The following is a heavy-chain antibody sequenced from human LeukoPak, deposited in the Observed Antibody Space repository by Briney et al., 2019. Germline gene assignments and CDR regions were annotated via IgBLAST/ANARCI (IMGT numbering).Heavy chain of an antibody. CDR1: GFTFSDYN. J-gene: IGHJ6*03. V-gene: IGHV3-11*04. D-gene: IGHD3-3*02. CDR3: ARVISEASYYYYYYMDV. Sequence: PGGSLRLSCAASGFTFSDYNMRWIRQAPGKGLEWVSYISSSGSTIYYADSVKGRFTISRDNAKNSLYLQMNSLRAEDTAVYYCARVISEASYYYYYYMDVWGKGSTVTVSS. CDR2: ISSSGSTI.